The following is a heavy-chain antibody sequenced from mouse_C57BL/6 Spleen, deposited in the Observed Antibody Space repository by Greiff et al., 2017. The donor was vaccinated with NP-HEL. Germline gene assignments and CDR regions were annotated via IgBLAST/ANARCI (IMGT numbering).Heavy chain of an antibody. Sequence: VQLQQPGAELVRPGSSVKLSCKASGYTFTSYWMHWVKQRPIQGLEWIGNIDPSDSETHYNQKFKDKATLTVDKSSSTAYMQLSSLTSEDSAVYYCAIIYDGYSVKAMDYWGQGTSVTVSS. V-gene: IGHV1-52*01. CDR1: GYTFTSYW. D-gene: IGHD2-3*01. J-gene: IGHJ4*01. CDR3: AIIYDGYSVKAMDY. CDR2: IDPSDSET.